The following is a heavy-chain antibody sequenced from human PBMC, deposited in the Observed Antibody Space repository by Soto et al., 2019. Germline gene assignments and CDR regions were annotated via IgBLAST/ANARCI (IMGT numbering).Heavy chain of an antibody. CDR1: GGSISSGGYS. J-gene: IGHJ2*01. CDR3: ARDPGL. Sequence: HLQLQESGSGLVKPSQTLSLTCAVSGGSISSGGYSWSWIRQPPGKGLEWIGYIYHSGSTDYNPSLKSRVTISVYRSKNQFSLKLSSVTAADTAVYYCARDPGLWGRGNLVTVSS. V-gene: IGHV4-30-2*01. CDR2: IYHSGST.